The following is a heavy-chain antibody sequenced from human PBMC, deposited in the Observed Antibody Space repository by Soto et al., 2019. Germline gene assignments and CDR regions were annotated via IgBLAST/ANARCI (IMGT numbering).Heavy chain of an antibody. J-gene: IGHJ6*03. V-gene: IGHV3-30*18. CDR3: AKGAIAALFGGYMDV. CDR1: GFTFSSYG. D-gene: IGHD6-6*01. Sequence: GGSLRLSCAASGFTFSSYGMHWVRQAPGKGLEWVAVMSYDGSNKYYADSVKGRFTISRDNSKNTLYLQMNSLRAEDTAVYYCAKGAIAALFGGYMDVWGKGTTVTVSS. CDR2: MSYDGSNK.